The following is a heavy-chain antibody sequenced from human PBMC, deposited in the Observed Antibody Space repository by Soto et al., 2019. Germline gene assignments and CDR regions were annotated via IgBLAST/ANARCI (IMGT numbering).Heavy chain of an antibody. D-gene: IGHD1-26*01. V-gene: IGHV3-48*01. CDR1: GFTFSTYS. CDR2: ISSSSSTI. J-gene: IGHJ4*02. Sequence: GGSLRLSCAASGFTFSTYSMNWVRQAPGKGLEWVSYISSSSSTIFYTDSVKGRFTVSRDNAKNSLYLQMNSLTAVDTAVYYCARREIQGPIDYWGQGTLVTVSS. CDR3: ARREIQGPIDY.